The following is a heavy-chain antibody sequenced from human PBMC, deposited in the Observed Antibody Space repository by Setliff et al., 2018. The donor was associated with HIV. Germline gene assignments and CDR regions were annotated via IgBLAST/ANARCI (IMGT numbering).Heavy chain of an antibody. J-gene: IGHJ3*02. CDR2: ISTYHGNT. CDR3: ARDDSSGLRGAFDI. V-gene: IGHV1-18*01. Sequence: ASVKVSCKPSGYTFTSYGITWVRQAPGQGLEWMGWISTYHGNTKYALNVQGRVTMTTDASTSTAYMELRSPRSDDTAVYYCARDDSSGLRGAFDIWGQGTMVTVSS. CDR1: GYTFTSYG. D-gene: IGHD3-22*01.